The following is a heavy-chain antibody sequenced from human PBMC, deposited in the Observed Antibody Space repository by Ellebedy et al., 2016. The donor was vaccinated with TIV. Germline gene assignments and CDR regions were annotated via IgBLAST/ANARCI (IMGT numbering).Heavy chain of an antibody. CDR2: IRQDGSAK. Sequence: GGSLRLXXAASGFTFSSYWMQWVRQAPGKGLEWVANIRQDGSAKYYVDSVKGRFTISRDNAKNSVYLQMNNLRAEDTAVYYCARRYMDVWGKGTTVTVSS. CDR3: ARRYMDV. J-gene: IGHJ6*03. V-gene: IGHV3-7*01. CDR1: GFTFSSYW.